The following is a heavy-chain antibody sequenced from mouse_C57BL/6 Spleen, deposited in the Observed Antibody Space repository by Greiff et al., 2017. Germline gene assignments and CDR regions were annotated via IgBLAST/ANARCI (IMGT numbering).Heavy chain of an antibody. CDR3: AREGITTVGRYFDV. CDR2: IDPSDSET. V-gene: IGHV1-52*01. Sequence: QVQLQQPGAELVRPGSSVKLSCKASGYTFTSYWMHWVKQRPIQGLEWIGNIDPSDSETHYNQKFKDKATLTVDKSSSTANMQLSSLTSEDSAVYYCAREGITTVGRYFDVWGTGTTVTVSS. J-gene: IGHJ1*03. CDR1: GYTFTSYW. D-gene: IGHD1-1*01.